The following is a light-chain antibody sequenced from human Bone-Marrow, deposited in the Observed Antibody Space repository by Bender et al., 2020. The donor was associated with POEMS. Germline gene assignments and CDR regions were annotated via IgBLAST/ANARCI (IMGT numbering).Light chain of an antibody. CDR2: DVT. J-gene: IGLJ3*02. CDR1: SSDVGGYNY. V-gene: IGLV2-14*03. CDR3: SSYTTSSTLWV. Sequence: QSALTQPPSASGSPGQSVTISCTGTSSDVGGYNYVAWYQQLPGKAPKLMIYDVTNRPSGVSNRFSGSKSGNTASLTISGLQAEDEADYYCSSYTTSSTLWVFGGGTKLTVL.